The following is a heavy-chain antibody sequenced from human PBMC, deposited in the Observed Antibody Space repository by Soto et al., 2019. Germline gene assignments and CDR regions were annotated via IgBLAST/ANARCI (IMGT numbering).Heavy chain of an antibody. CDR2: IHYSGTT. CDR3: AAGEASSRNLAPCDLDF. D-gene: IGHD6-13*01. V-gene: IGHV4-59*01. Sequence: SETLSLTCTVSGGSMRNYFWAWIRQPPGKGLEWIGYIHYSGTTSFFPSYNPSLRSRVTISEDTSKNQFSLNLLSVTTADTAMYFCAAGEASSRNLAPCDLDFWGQGTLVTVSS. J-gene: IGHJ4*02. CDR1: GGSMRNYF.